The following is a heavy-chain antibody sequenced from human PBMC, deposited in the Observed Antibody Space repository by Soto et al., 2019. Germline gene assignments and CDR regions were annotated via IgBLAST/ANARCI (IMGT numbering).Heavy chain of an antibody. V-gene: IGHV3-30-3*01. Sequence: GGSLRLSCAASGFTFSSYAMHWVRQAPGKGLEWVAVISYDGSNKYYADSVKGRFTISRDNSKNTLYLQMNSLRAGDTAVYYCARPISGVYDFWSGYFDYWGQGTLVTVSS. D-gene: IGHD3-3*01. CDR1: GFTFSSYA. J-gene: IGHJ4*02. CDR2: ISYDGSNK. CDR3: ARPISGVYDFWSGYFDY.